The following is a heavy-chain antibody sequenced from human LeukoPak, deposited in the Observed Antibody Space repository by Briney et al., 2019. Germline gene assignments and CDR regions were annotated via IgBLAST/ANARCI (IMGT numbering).Heavy chain of an antibody. J-gene: IGHJ3*01. Sequence: SETLSLTCTVSGGSISTYYWSWIRQPPGKGLEWIGYIHHSGSTNYSPSLKSRVTISVDTSKNRFSLRLSSLTAADTAVYFCAGGGWSFDAFDFWGQGTMVTVSS. V-gene: IGHV4-59*08. D-gene: IGHD6-19*01. CDR2: IHHSGST. CDR3: AGGGWSFDAFDF. CDR1: GGSISTYY.